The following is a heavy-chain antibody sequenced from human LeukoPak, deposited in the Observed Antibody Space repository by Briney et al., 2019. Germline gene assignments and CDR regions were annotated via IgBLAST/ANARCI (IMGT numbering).Heavy chain of an antibody. V-gene: IGHV4-38-2*02. J-gene: IGHJ4*02. CDR1: AYSISSAHY. D-gene: IGHD3-22*01. CDR3: ARDRYYDSSGRYYFDY. CDR2: VYHNGGT. Sequence: SETLSLTCTVSAYSISSAHYWGWIRQPPGKGLEWIGSVYHNGGTYYDPSLKSRVTISVDTSKNQFSLRVNSVTATDTAVYYCARDRYYDSSGRYYFDYWGQGTLVTVSS.